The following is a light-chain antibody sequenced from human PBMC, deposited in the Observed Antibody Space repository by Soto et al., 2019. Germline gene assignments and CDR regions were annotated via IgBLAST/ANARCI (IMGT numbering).Light chain of an antibody. CDR2: GAS. Sequence: ILLTHSPGALALSPGQRATLSCRASQSVSSSYLAWYQQKPGQAPRLLIYGASSRATGIPDRFSGSGSGTDFTLTISRMEPEDFAVYYCQQYGSSQWTFGPGTKV. V-gene: IGKV3-20*01. J-gene: IGKJ1*01. CDR1: QSVSSSY. CDR3: QQYGSSQWT.